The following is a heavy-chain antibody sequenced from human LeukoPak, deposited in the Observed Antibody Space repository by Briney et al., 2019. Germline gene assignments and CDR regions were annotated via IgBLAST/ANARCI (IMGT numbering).Heavy chain of an antibody. CDR1: GYTFTSYD. J-gene: IGHJ6*02. V-gene: IGHV1-8*02. CDR2: MNPNSGNT. Sequence: ASVKVSCKASGYTFTSYDINWVRQAPGQGLERMGWMNPNSGNTGYAQKFQGRVTMTRNTSISTAYMELSSLRSEDTAVYYCARVSFYYYGMDVWGQGTTVTVSS. CDR3: ARVSFYYYGMDV.